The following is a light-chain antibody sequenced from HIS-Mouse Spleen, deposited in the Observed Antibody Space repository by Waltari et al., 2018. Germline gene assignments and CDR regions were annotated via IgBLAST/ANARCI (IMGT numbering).Light chain of an antibody. CDR3: YSTDSSGNHRV. CDR1: ALPKKY. V-gene: IGLV3-10*01. Sequence: SYELTQPPSVSVSPGQTARITCSGDALPKKYAYWYQQKSGQAPVLVIYEDSKRPYWITERFSGSVSGTMDTLTISGDQVEDEADYYCYSTDSSGNHRVFGGGTKLTVL. J-gene: IGLJ2*01. CDR2: EDS.